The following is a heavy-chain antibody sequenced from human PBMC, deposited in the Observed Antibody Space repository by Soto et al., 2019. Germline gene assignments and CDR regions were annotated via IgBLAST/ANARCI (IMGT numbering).Heavy chain of an antibody. J-gene: IGHJ5*02. V-gene: IGHV3-23*01. Sequence: EVQLLEAGGGLVQPGGSLRLSCAASGFTFSSYAMSWVRQAPGKGLEWVSAISGSGGSTYYADSVKGRFTIYRDNSKNTLYLQMNSLRAEDTAVYYCAKAPSGSIAAAAVSWGQGSLVTVSS. CDR1: GFTFSSYA. CDR3: AKAPSGSIAAAAVS. CDR2: ISGSGGST. D-gene: IGHD6-13*01.